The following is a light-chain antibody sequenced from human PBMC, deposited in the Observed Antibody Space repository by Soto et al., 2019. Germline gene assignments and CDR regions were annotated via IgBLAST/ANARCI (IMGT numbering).Light chain of an antibody. V-gene: IGLV1-51*01. CDR2: GNN. J-gene: IGLJ2*01. CDR3: GTWDSSLSGGV. Sequence: QSVLTQPPSVSAAPGQKVTISCSGSSSNIGNNYVSWYQQLPGTAPKLLIYGNNRRPSGIPDRFSGSKSGTSATLDITGLQTGDEADYYCGTWDSSLSGGVFGGGTKVTVL. CDR1: SSNIGNNY.